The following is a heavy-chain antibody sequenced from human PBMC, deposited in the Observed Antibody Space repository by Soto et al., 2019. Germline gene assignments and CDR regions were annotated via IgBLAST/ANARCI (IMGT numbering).Heavy chain of an antibody. Sequence: PGGSLRLSCVASGFSFSNFGMHWVRQAPGKGLEWVAVIFYDGTSKYYSDSVTGRFTISRDNSKNTLFLQMNSLRPEDTAVYYCAKDLIPKGYRIPDSWGQGSLVTVSS. J-gene: IGHJ4*02. CDR1: GFSFSNFG. CDR2: IFYDGTSK. CDR3: AKDLIPKGYRIPDS. V-gene: IGHV3-30*18. D-gene: IGHD6-13*01.